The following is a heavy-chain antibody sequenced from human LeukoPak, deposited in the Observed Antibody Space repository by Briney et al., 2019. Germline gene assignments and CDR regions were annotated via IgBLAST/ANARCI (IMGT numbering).Heavy chain of an antibody. V-gene: IGHV3-66*01. CDR3: ARGLLWDAFDI. Sequence: GGSLRLSCAASGFTFSSYAMSWVRQAPGKGLEWVSVIYVDGSTYYADSVKGRFTISRDNSKNTLYLQMNSLRAEDTAMYYCARGLLWDAFDIWGQGTMVTVSS. J-gene: IGHJ3*02. D-gene: IGHD2-21*02. CDR2: IYVDGST. CDR1: GFTFSSYA.